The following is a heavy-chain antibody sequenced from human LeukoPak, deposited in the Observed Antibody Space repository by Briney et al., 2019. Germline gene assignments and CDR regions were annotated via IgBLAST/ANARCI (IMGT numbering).Heavy chain of an antibody. CDR2: ISGSGGST. CDR3: AKADIVVVVAATCFDY. Sequence: GGSLRLSCAASGFIFNNYALSWFRRAQGKGLEGASGISGSGGSTHYADSVKGRFAISRDNSKNTLYLQMNSLRAEDTAIYYCAKADIVVVVAATCFDYWGQGTLVTVSS. CDR1: GFIFNNYA. J-gene: IGHJ4*02. V-gene: IGHV3-23*01. D-gene: IGHD2-15*01.